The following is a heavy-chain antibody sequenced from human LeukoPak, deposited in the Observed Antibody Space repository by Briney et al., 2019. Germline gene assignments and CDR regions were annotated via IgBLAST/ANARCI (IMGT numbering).Heavy chain of an antibody. D-gene: IGHD4-17*01. CDR1: RFTSSSYW. CDR3: ASYGDYLYY. Sequence: GGSLRLSSAPSRFTSSSYWMHWGRQAPGERLVWVSRINSDESRTSYADSVKGRFTIPRDNAKNTLYLQMNSLRAEDTVVYYCASYGDYLYYWGQGTLVPVSS. V-gene: IGHV3-74*01. J-gene: IGHJ4*02. CDR2: INSDESRT.